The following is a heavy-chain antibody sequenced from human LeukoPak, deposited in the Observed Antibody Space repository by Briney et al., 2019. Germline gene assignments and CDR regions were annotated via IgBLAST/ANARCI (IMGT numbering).Heavy chain of an antibody. CDR3: AKDIWYDSSSWYGVGYGMDV. D-gene: IGHD6-13*01. CDR1: GFTFSTYW. CDR2: ISWDGGST. V-gene: IGHV3-43D*03. J-gene: IGHJ6*02. Sequence: GGSLRLSCAASGFTFSTYWMHWVRQAPGKGLEWVSLISWDGGSTYYADSVKGRFTISRDNSKNSLYLQMNSLRAEDTALYYCAKDIWYDSSSWYGVGYGMDVWGQGTTVTVSS.